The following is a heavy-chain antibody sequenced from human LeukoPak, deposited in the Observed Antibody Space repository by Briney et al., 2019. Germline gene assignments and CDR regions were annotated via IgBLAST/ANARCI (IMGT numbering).Heavy chain of an antibody. Sequence: GESLKISCKGSGYRFTNYWIGWVRQMPGKGLEWMGIIYPGDSDTRYSPSFQGQVTISADKSISTAYLQWSGLKASDTAMYYCARQLKYDYGDYWFDPWGQGTLATVSS. CDR1: GYRFTNYW. D-gene: IGHD4-17*01. CDR3: ARQLKYDYGDYWFDP. J-gene: IGHJ5*02. CDR2: IYPGDSDT. V-gene: IGHV5-51*01.